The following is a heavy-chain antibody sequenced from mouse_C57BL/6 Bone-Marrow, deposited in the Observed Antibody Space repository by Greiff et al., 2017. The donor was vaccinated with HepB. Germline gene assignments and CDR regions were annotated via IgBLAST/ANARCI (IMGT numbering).Heavy chain of an antibody. V-gene: IGHV5-4*01. CDR3: ARDVRNYFDY. CDR2: ISDGGSYT. CDR1: GFTFSSYA. J-gene: IGHJ2*01. Sequence: EVQLVESGGGLVKPGGSLKLSCAASGFTFSSYAMSWVRQTPEKRLEWVATISDGGSYTYYPDNVKGRFTISRDNAKNNLYLQMSHLKSEDTAMYYCARDVRNYFDYWGQGTTLTVSS.